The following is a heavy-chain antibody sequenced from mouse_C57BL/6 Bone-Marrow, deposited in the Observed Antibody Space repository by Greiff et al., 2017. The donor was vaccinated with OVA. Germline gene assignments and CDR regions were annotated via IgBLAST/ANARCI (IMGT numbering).Heavy chain of an antibody. CDR1: GYTFTSYG. J-gene: IGHJ1*03. CDR2: IYTRSGNT. Sequence: QVQLQQSGAELARPGASVKLSCKASGYTFTSYGISWVKQRTGQGLEWIGEIYTRSGNTYYNEKFKGKATLTADKSSSTAYMELRSLTSEYSAVYFCDGIDWYFDVWGTGTTVTVSS. D-gene: IGHD2-1*01. CDR3: DGIDWYFDV. V-gene: IGHV1-81*01.